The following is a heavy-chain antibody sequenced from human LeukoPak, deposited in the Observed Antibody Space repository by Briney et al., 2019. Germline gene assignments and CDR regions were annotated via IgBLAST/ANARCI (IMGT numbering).Heavy chain of an antibody. CDR3: ASGDDFWSRYSFDY. J-gene: IGHJ4*02. Sequence: PGGSLRLSCAASGFTFSSYWMNWVRQAPGKGLEWVSYISSSGSTIYYAESIKGRFTISRDNAKNSLYLQMHSLRAEDKAIYYCASGDDFWSRYSFDYWGQGTLVTVSS. V-gene: IGHV3-48*04. CDR2: ISSSGSTI. CDR1: GFTFSSYW. D-gene: IGHD3-3*01.